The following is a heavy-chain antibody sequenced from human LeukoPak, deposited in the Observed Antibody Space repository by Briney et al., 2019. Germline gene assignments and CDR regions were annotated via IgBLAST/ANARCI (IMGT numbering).Heavy chain of an antibody. CDR2: IYSGGST. J-gene: IGHJ4*02. CDR3: AIGDQTSYPYSRDY. CDR1: GFTVSSNY. D-gene: IGHD2-2*01. Sequence: RPGGSLRLSCAASGFTVSSNYMSWVRQAPGKGLEWVSVIYSGGSTHYADSVKSRFTISRDTFKKTLYLQTNSLRAEDTAVYDCAIGDQTSYPYSRDYGGQGTLVTVSS. V-gene: IGHV3-53*01.